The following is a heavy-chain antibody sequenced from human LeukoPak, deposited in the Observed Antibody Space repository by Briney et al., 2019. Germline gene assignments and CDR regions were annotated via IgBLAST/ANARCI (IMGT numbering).Heavy chain of an antibody. CDR2: ISWNSGSI. J-gene: IGHJ4*02. CDR3: AKDRGSQMYYFGY. D-gene: IGHD5-24*01. V-gene: IGHV3-9*01. CDR1: GFTFDDYA. Sequence: GRSLRLSCAASGFTFDDYAMHWVRQAPGKGLEWVSGISWNSGSIGYADSVKGRFTISRDNAKNSLYLQMNSLRAEDTALYYCAKDRGSQMYYFGYWGQGTLVTVSS.